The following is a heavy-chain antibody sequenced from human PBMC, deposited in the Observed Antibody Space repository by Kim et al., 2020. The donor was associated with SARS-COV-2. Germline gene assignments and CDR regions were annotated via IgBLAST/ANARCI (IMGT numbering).Heavy chain of an antibody. D-gene: IGHD3-22*01. Sequence: PSVKVSCKASGYTFTSYGISWVRQAPGQGLEWMGWISAYNGNTNYAQKLQGRVTMTTDTSTSTAYMELRSLRSDDTAVYYCARDVPNYYDSSGYYYGDAFDIWGQGTMVTVSS. CDR1: GYTFTSYG. CDR2: ISAYNGNT. J-gene: IGHJ3*02. CDR3: ARDVPNYYDSSGYYYGDAFDI. V-gene: IGHV1-18*04.